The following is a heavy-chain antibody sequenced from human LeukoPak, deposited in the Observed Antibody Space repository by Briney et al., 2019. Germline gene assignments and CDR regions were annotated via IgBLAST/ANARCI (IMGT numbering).Heavy chain of an antibody. CDR3: ARQTLGSSSWYRTTEYFQH. Sequence: ASETLSLTCTVSGGSISSSSYYWGWIRQPPGKGLEWIGSIYYSGSTYYNPSLKSRVTISVDTSKNQFSLKLSSVTAADTAVYYCARQTLGSSSWYRTTEYFQHWGQGTLVTVSS. CDR2: IYYSGST. CDR1: GGSISSSSYY. J-gene: IGHJ1*01. D-gene: IGHD6-13*01. V-gene: IGHV4-39*01.